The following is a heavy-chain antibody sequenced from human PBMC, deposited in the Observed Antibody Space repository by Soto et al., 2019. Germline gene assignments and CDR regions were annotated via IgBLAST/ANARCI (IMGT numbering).Heavy chain of an antibody. CDR2: IYSGGST. Sequence: GGSLRLSCAVSGFIFSRYSMSWVRQAPGKGLEWVSVIYSGGSTYYADSVKGRFTISRDNSKNTLYLQMNSLRAEDTAVYYCARDRGGVGSPGYDAFDIWGQGTMVTVSS. V-gene: IGHV3-53*01. CDR1: GFIFSRYS. CDR3: ARDRGGVGSPGYDAFDI. D-gene: IGHD2-15*01. J-gene: IGHJ3*02.